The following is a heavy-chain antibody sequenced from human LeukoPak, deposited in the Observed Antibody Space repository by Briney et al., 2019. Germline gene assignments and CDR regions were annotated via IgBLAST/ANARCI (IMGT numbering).Heavy chain of an antibody. Sequence: PSETLSLTCTVSGGSNSSSSYYWSWIRQPPGKGLEWIGSIYSTGTTYYSPSFKNRVTISVDTSKNQFSLKLSSVTAADTAVYYCARHGLGPAPIGYYFDYWGQGTLVTVSS. V-gene: IGHV4-39*01. D-gene: IGHD2-2*02. CDR3: ARHGLGPAPIGYYFDY. CDR2: IYSTGTT. CDR1: GGSNSSSSYY. J-gene: IGHJ4*02.